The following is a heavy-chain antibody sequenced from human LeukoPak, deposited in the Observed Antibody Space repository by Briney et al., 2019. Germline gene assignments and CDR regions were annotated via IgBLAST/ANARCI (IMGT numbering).Heavy chain of an antibody. CDR3: AKDGDNGYSYNIDY. J-gene: IGHJ4*02. V-gene: IGHV3-23*01. Sequence: GGSLRLSCAASGFTFSNYAMSWVRQAPGKGLEWVSGTSGSGGLTYYADFVKGRFTISGDNSKHTLYMQMNSLRAEDAAVYYCAKDGDNGYSYNIDYWGPGTLITVSS. D-gene: IGHD5-18*01. CDR1: GFTFSNYA. CDR2: TSGSGGLT.